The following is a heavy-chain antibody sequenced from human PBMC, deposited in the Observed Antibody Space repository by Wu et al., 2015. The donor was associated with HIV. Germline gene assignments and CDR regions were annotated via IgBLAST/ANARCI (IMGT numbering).Heavy chain of an antibody. CDR2: IIPIFGTA. D-gene: IGHD2-2*01. V-gene: IGHV1-69*05. CDR1: GGTFSSYA. Sequence: QVQLVQSGAEVKKPGSSVKVSCKASGGTFSSYAISWVRQAPGQGLEWMGGIIPIFGTANYAQKFQGRVTVTRDTSISTAYMEMSRLRSEDTAVYYCARPGRRHCSRFTCPPRGRXXLSLALGPERNGIGRPTSSRRSYPTGPTYG. CDR3: ARPGRRHCSRFTCPPRGRXXLSLALGPERNGIGRPTSSRRSYPTGPTYG. J-gene: IGHJ6*01.